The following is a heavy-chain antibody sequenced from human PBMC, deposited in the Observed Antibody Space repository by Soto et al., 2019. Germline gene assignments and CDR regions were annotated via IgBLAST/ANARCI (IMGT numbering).Heavy chain of an antibody. V-gene: IGHV6-1*01. J-gene: IGHJ6*02. CDR1: GDSVSSNSAA. CDR3: ANAFRCGKGLSCYHYGMDV. Sequence: PSQTLSLTCAISGDSVSSNSAAWNWIRQSPSRGLEWLGRTYYRSKWYNDYAVSVKSRITINPDTSKNQFSLQLNSVTPEDTAVYFCANAFRCGKGLSCYHYGMDVWGQGTTVTVSS. CDR2: TYYRSKWYN. D-gene: IGHD2-15*01.